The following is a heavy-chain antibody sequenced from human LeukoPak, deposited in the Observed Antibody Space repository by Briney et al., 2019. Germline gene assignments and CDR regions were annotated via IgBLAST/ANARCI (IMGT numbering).Heavy chain of an antibody. D-gene: IGHD6-19*01. CDR1: GFTFSSYS. CDR3: ARDLLYSSGWYLPNWFDP. V-gene: IGHV3-21*01. CDR2: ISSSSSYI. Sequence: PGGSLRLSCAASGFTFSSYSMNWVRQAPGKGLEWVSSISSSSSYIYYADSVKGRFTISRDNAKNSLYLQMDSLRAEDTAVYYCARDLLYSSGWYLPNWFDPWGQGTLVTVSS. J-gene: IGHJ5*02.